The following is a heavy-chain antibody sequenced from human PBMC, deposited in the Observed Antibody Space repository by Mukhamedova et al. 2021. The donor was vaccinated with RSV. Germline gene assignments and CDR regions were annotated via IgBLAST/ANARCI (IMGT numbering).Heavy chain of an antibody. Sequence: VDSVKGRFTISRDNAKNSLYLQMNSLRAEDTAVYYCARNPKTRYYYGSGSYGWFDPWGKGTLVTVSS. V-gene: IGHV3-7*03. D-gene: IGHD3-10*01. CDR3: ARNPKTRYYYGSGSYGWFDP. J-gene: IGHJ5*02.